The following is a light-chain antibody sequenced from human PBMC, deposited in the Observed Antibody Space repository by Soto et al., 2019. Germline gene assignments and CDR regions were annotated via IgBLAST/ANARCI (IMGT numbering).Light chain of an antibody. J-gene: IGKJ1*01. CDR3: HQYYSIPWT. CDR1: QSVLLTSNNRNY. V-gene: IGKV4-1*01. CDR2: WAS. Sequence: DILMTQSPDSLAVSLGERATINCKSSQSVLLTSNNRNYLTWYQQKPGQSPKLLIYWASTRESGVPDRFSGSGSGTDFTLTISSLQAEDVAVYYCHQYYSIPWTFGQGTKVDNK.